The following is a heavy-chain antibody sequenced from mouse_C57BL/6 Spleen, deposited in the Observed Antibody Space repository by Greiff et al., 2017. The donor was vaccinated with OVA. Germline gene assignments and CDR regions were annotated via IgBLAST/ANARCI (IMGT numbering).Heavy chain of an antibody. V-gene: IGHV1-55*01. D-gene: IGHD2-1*01. CDR1: GYTFTSYW. CDR2: IYPGSGST. J-gene: IGHJ4*01. CDR3: ARRVLLWYLDY. Sequence: QVHVKQPGAELVKPGASVKMSCKASGYTFTSYWITWVKQRPGQGLEWIGDIYPGSGSTNYNEKFKSKATLTVDTSSSTAYMQLSSLTSEDSAVYYCARRVLLWYLDYWGQGTSVTVSS.